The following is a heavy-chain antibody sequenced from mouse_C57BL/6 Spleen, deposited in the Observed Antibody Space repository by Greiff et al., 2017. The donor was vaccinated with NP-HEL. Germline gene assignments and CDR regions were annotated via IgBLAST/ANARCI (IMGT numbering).Heavy chain of an antibody. CDR1: GYAFTNYW. V-gene: IGHV1-54*01. CDR2: FNPGGGGT. CDR3: AREKTAY. Sequence: VQLQQSGAELVRPGTSVKVSCKASGYAFTNYWLGWVKQRPGQGLEWIGGFNPGGGGTNYKKKFKGKATLTADKSSSTAYMQLSSVTSEDSAVYLCAREKTAYWGQGTLVTVSA. J-gene: IGHJ3*01.